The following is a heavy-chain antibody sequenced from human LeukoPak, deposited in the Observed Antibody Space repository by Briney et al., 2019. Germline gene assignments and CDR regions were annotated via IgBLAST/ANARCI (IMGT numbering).Heavy chain of an antibody. Sequence: SETLSLTCTVSGGSISSYYWSWIRQPPGKGLEWIGYIYYTGSTNYNPSLKSRVTISVDTSKNQFSLKLTSVTAADTAVYYCARDAAGSGGAWYFDLWGRGTLVIVSS. CDR3: ARDAAGSGGAWYFDL. V-gene: IGHV4-59*01. CDR1: GGSISSYY. J-gene: IGHJ2*01. CDR2: IYYTGST. D-gene: IGHD6-25*01.